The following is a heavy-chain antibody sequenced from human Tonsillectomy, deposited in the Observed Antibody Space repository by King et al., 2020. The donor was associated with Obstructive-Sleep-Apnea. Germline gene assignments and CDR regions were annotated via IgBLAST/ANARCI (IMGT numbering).Heavy chain of an antibody. CDR2: ISNDGANK. CDR3: ATLSYSSSWTDY. Sequence: QLVESGGGVVQPGRSLRLSCAASGFTFSSYAMHWVRQAPGKGLEWVSVISNDGANKDYADSVKGRFTISRDNSKNILYLQINNLRPEVTAVYYCATLSYSSSWTDYWGQGTLVTVSS. V-gene: IGHV3-30-3*01. CDR1: GFTFSSYA. D-gene: IGHD6-13*01. J-gene: IGHJ4*02.